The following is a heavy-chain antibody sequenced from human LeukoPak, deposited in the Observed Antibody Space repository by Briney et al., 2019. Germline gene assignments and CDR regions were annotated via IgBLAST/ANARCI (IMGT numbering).Heavy chain of an antibody. CDR3: AKEMASRRPFDC. CDR1: EFTLSSYG. D-gene: IGHD5-24*01. Sequence: GGSLRLSCAASEFTLSSYGMAWVRQAPGRGPEWVSAIGHGGTTYYTDPVRGRFTISRDNSKNTLYLQMNSLRGEDTAVYYCAKEMASRRPFDCWGQGTLVTVSS. CDR2: IGHGGTT. V-gene: IGHV3-23*01. J-gene: IGHJ4*02.